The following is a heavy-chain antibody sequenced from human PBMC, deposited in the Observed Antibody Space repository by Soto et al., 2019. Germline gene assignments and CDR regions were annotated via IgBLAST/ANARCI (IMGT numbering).Heavy chain of an antibody. D-gene: IGHD2-21*01. J-gene: IGHJ4*02. V-gene: IGHV3-21*01. CDR1: GFTFSSYS. CDR2: ISSSSSYI. CDR3: AREIAYTFDY. Sequence: GGSLRLSCAASGFTFSSYSMNWVRQAPGKGLEWVSSISSSSSYIYYADSVKGRFTISRDNSKNTLCLQMNSLRAEDTAVYYCAREIAYTFDYWGQGTLVTVSS.